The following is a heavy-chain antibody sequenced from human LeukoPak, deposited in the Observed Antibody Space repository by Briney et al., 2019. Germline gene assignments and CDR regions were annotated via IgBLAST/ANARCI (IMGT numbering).Heavy chain of an antibody. CDR3: ARSGPYGSGAMDV. CDR1: GGSISSYY. J-gene: IGHJ6*03. D-gene: IGHD3-10*01. CDR2: IYYSGST. V-gene: IGHV4-59*07. Sequence: PSDTLSLTCTVSGGSISSYYWSWIRQPPGKGLEWIGYIYYSGSTNYNPSLKSRVTISVDTSKNQFSLKLSSVTAADTAVYYCARSGPYGSGAMDVWGKGTTVTVSS.